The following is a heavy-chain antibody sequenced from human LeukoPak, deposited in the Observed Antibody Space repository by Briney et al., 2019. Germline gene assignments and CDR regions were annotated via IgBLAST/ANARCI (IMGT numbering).Heavy chain of an antibody. V-gene: IGHV3-21*01. J-gene: IGHJ6*02. CDR1: GFTFSSYS. CDR2: ISSSSSSYI. Sequence: GGSLRLSCAASGFTFSSYSMNWVRQAPGKGLEWVSSISSSSSSYIYYADSVKGRFTISRDNAKNSLYLQMNSLRAEDTAVYYCAREAYCGGDCELSEQNYYYYGMDVWGQGTTVTVSS. D-gene: IGHD2-21*02. CDR3: AREAYCGGDCELSEQNYYYYGMDV.